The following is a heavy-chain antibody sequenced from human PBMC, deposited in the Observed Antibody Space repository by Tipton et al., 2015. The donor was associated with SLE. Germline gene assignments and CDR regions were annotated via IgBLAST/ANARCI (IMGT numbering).Heavy chain of an antibody. CDR3: ARDTYYDFWSGYNYYYYGMDV. J-gene: IGHJ6*02. Sequence: SLRLSCAASGFAFSSYWMSWVRQAPGKGLEWVANIKQDGSEKYYVDSVKGRFTISRDNAKNSLYLQMNSLRAEDTAVYYCARDTYYDFWSGYNYYYYGMDVWGQGTTVTVSS. V-gene: IGHV3-7*01. CDR2: IKQDGSEK. CDR1: GFAFSSYW. D-gene: IGHD3-3*01.